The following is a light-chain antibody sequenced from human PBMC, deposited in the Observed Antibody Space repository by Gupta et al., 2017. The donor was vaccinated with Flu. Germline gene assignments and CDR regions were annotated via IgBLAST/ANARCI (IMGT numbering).Light chain of an antibody. CDR2: DVS. J-gene: IGLJ3*02. Sequence: ISFTGTSSDVVGYNYVAWYQQHPGKAPQLLIYDVSNRPSGVYNRFSGSKSGTTAALTIYGLQAEDEADYYCSSYKSNTTSVVFGGGTKMTVL. V-gene: IGLV2-14*03. CDR1: SSDVVGYNY. CDR3: SSYKSNTTSVV.